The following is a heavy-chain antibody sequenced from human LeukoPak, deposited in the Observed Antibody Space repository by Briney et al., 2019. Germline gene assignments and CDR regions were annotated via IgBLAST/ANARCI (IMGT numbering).Heavy chain of an antibody. V-gene: IGHV1-46*01. CDR2: INPSGGST. CDR1: GYTFTSYY. J-gene: IGHJ4*02. D-gene: IGHD6-13*01. CDR3: ARASRAAAGLYYFDY. Sequence: ASVKVSCKASGYTFTSYYMHWVRQAPGQGLEWMGIINPSGGSTSYAQKFQGRVTMTRDTSTSTVYMELSSLRSEDTAVYYCARASRAAAGLYYFDYWGQGTLVTASS.